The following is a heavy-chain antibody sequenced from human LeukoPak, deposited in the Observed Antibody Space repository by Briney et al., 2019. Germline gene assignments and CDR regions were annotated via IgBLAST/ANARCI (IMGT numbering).Heavy chain of an antibody. J-gene: IGHJ6*02. V-gene: IGHV4-59*01. CDR1: GGSFSGYY. Sequence: SETLSLTCAVYGGSFSGYYWSWIRQPPGKGLEWIGYIYYSGSTNSNPSLKSRVTISIDTSKNQFSLKLSSVTAAGTAVYYCAKHQRYYYTMDVWGQGTTVTVSS. CDR2: IYYSGST. CDR3: AKHQRYYYTMDV.